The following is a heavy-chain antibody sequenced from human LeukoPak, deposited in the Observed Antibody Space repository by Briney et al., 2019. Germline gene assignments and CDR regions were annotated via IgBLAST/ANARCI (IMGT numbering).Heavy chain of an antibody. V-gene: IGHV1-46*01. D-gene: IGHD6-13*01. Sequence: ASVKVSCKASGYTFTSYYMHWVRQAPGQGLEWVGIINPSGGSTSYAQKFQGRVTMTRDMSTSTVYMELSSLRSEDTAVYYCARGEWIAAAGTIGDYWGQGTLVTVSS. CDR2: INPSGGST. CDR1: GYTFTSYY. CDR3: ARGEWIAAAGTIGDY. J-gene: IGHJ4*02.